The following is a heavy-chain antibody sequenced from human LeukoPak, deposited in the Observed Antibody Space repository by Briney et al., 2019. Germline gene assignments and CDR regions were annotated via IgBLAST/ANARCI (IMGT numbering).Heavy chain of an antibody. J-gene: IGHJ4*02. CDR1: GYPFSDYY. Sequence: ASVKVSCKASGYPFSDYYLHWVRQAPGQGLEWVGWINPNSGGTNYAQNFQGRVTMTRDTSITTAYMELISLTYDDTAVYYCTRDRGGTWVGATNYWGQGTLLTVSS. D-gene: IGHD1-26*01. CDR3: TRDRGGTWVGATNY. V-gene: IGHV1-2*02. CDR2: INPNSGGT.